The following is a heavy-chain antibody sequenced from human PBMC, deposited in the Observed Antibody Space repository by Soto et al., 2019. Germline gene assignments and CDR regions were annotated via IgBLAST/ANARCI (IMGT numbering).Heavy chain of an antibody. CDR3: ARRHGSTKNIGYYYGMDV. Sequence: ASVKVSCKASGYTFTSYYMHWVRQAPGQGLEWMGIINPSGGSTSYAQKFQGRVTMTRDTSTSTVYMELNSLRSEDTAVYYCARRHGSTKNIGYYYGMDVWGQGTTVTVSS. CDR1: GYTFTSYY. CDR2: INPSGGST. D-gene: IGHD2-2*01. J-gene: IGHJ6*02. V-gene: IGHV1-46*01.